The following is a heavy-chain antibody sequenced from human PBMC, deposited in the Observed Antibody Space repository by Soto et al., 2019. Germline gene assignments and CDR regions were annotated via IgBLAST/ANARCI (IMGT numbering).Heavy chain of an antibody. D-gene: IGHD6-19*01. J-gene: IGHJ3*01. V-gene: IGHV3-7*05. CDR3: ARESSGWNDAFDV. Sequence: HPGGSLRLSCAASGFTFSTYWMSWVRQAPGKGLEGVANIKLDGSEKYYVDSVKGRFTISRENAKTSVYLQMNSLRAEDTAVYYCARESSGWNDAFDVGGQGTRDTVSS. CDR2: IKLDGSEK. CDR1: GFTFSTYW.